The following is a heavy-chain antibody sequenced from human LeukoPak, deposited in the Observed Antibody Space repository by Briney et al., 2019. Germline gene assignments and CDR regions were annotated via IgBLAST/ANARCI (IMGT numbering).Heavy chain of an antibody. CDR3: AKIPETYCSGGSCYLVY. J-gene: IGHJ4*02. V-gene: IGHV3-23*01. Sequence: LKWXSXISGSGGSTYYADCVKGRFTISRDNSKNTLNLQMNSLRAEDTAVYYCAKIPETYCSGGSCYLVYWGQGTLVTVSS. CDR2: ISGSGGST. D-gene: IGHD2-15*01.